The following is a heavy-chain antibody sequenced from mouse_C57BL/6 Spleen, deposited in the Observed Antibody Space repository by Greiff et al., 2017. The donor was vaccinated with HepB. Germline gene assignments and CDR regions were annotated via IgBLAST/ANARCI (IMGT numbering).Heavy chain of an antibody. J-gene: IGHJ2*01. Sequence: EVQVVESGGGLVKPGGSLKLSCAASGFTFSSYAMSWVRQTPEKRLEWVATISDGGSYTYYPDNVKGRFTISRDNAKNNLYLQMSHLKSEDTAMYYCARGGRGLYFDYWGQGTTLTVSS. CDR2: ISDGGSYT. V-gene: IGHV5-4*01. CDR3: ARGGRGLYFDY. CDR1: GFTFSSYA. D-gene: IGHD1-1*01.